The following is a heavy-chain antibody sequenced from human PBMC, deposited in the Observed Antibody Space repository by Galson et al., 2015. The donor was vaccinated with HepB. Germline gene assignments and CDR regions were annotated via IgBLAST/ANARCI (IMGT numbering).Heavy chain of an antibody. CDR1: GYTFSSYY. J-gene: IGHJ4*02. D-gene: IGHD1-26*01. Sequence: SVKVSCKASGYTFSSYYMHWVRQAPGQGLEWMGIINPSGDSTIYAQRFQGRVTVTRDTSTTTVYMELSSLRSEDTAVYYCARGPPSGIYYYADFWGQGTLVTVSS. V-gene: IGHV1-46*01. CDR3: ARGPPSGIYYYADF. CDR2: INPSGDST.